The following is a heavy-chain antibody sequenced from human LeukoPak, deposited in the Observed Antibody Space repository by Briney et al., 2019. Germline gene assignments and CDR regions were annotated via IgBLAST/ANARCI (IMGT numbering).Heavy chain of an antibody. CDR3: GRPANYFGSGTYYIDAFDI. CDR1: GGTFSSYA. D-gene: IGHD3-10*01. V-gene: IGHV1-69*05. Sequence: SVKVSCKASGGTFSSYAISWVRQAPGQGLEWMGGIIPIFGTANYAQKFQGRVTITTDKSTSTVYMELSNLRSEDTAIYYCGRPANYFGSGTYYIDAFDIWGQGTMVTASS. CDR2: IIPIFGTA. J-gene: IGHJ3*02.